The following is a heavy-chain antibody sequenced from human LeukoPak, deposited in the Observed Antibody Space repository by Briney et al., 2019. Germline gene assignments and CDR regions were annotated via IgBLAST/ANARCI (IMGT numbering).Heavy chain of an antibody. Sequence: GGSLRLSCAASGSTFSSYWMSWVRQAPGKGLEWVANIKQDGSEKYYVDSVKGRFTISRDNAKNSLYLQMNSLRAEDTAVYYCVRDGGRLNFGNGASFDYWGQGTLVTVSS. CDR2: IKQDGSEK. CDR1: GSTFSSYW. J-gene: IGHJ4*02. V-gene: IGHV3-7*01. CDR3: VRDGGRLNFGNGASFDY. D-gene: IGHD3-10*01.